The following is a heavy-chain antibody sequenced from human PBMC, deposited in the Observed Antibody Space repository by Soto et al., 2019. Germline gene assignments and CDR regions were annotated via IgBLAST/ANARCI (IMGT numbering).Heavy chain of an antibody. V-gene: IGHV4-4*02. J-gene: IGHJ4*02. CDR2: IYHSGST. D-gene: IGHD6-13*01. Sequence: PSVTLSLTCSVTGDSIRSSNWWTWVRQPPGKGLEWIGEIYHSGSTNYNPSLKSRVIISVDKSKNQFSLKLSSVTAADTAVYYCARGERQQQRDYWGQGTLVTVS. CDR3: ARGERQQQRDY. CDR1: GDSIRSSNW.